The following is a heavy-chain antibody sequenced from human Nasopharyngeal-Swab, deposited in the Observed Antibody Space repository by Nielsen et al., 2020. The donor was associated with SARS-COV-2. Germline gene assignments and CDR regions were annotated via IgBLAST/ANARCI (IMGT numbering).Heavy chain of an antibody. J-gene: IGHJ5*02. CDR2: ISSSFSYI. D-gene: IGHD6-13*01. V-gene: IGHV3-21*01. CDR3: ARDGLYSSSWYSSGWFDP. CDR1: GFTFSSYS. Sequence: GESLKISCAASGFTFSSYSMNWVRQPPGKGLEWVSSISSSFSYIYYADSVKGRFTISRDNAKNSLYLQMNSLRAEDTAVYYCARDGLYSSSWYSSGWFDPWGQGTLVTVSS.